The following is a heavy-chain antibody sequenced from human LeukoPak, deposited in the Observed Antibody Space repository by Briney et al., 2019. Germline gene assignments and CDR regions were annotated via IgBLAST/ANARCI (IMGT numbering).Heavy chain of an antibody. D-gene: IGHD4-11*01. Sequence: PAQTLSLICHVSCGSMSSGSYYWRWIRPPAGKGLEWIGRIYTSGSTHHNPSLKSRVTISVDNSKNHLSLKLCSVTAADTAVYYCGYRGYWGQGTLVTVSS. CDR3: GYRGY. J-gene: IGHJ4*02. V-gene: IGHV4-61*02. CDR1: CGSMSSGSYY. CDR2: IYTSGST.